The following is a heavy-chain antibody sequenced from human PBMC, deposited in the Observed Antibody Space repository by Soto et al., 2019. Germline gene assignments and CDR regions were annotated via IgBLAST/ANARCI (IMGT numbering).Heavy chain of an antibody. D-gene: IGHD2-15*01. Sequence: ASVKVSCKASGYTFTSYGISWVRQAPGQGLEWMGWISADNGNTNYAQKFQGRVTMTIDTSTSTAYMDLRSLRSDDTAVYYCARYSPEVVGEFDYWGQGTLVTVSS. CDR2: ISADNGNT. CDR1: GYTFTSYG. V-gene: IGHV1-18*01. J-gene: IGHJ4*02. CDR3: ARYSPEVVGEFDY.